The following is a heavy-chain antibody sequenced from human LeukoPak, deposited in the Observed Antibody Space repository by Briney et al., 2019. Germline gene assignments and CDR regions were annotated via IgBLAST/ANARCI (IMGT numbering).Heavy chain of an antibody. V-gene: IGHV4-59*12. D-gene: IGHD3-16*01. J-gene: IGHJ5*02. CDR2: IFYSGTI. CDR3: ARAGGPLGWFDP. Sequence: PSQTLSLTCTVSGGSINTNYWSWIRQPPGKELEWIGYIFYSGTITYNPSLKSRVTISVDTSKNQFSLKLSSVTAADTAVYYCARAGGPLGWFDPWGQGTLVTVSS. CDR1: GGSINTNY.